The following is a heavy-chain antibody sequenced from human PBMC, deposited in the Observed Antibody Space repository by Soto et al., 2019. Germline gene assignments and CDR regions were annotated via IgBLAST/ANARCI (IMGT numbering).Heavy chain of an antibody. V-gene: IGHV3-53*01. CDR3: TRDGRGLGRLSLFEY. CDR2: IYSGETT. CDR1: GFNVNSDY. Sequence: LRLSCAASGFNVNSDYMNWVRQTPGKGLEWVASIYSGETTYYADSVRGRFTISSDKSKNTLYFQLSSLGIEDTAVYYCTRDGRGLGRLSLFEYWGQGVLVTVSS. J-gene: IGHJ4*02. D-gene: IGHD2-21*02.